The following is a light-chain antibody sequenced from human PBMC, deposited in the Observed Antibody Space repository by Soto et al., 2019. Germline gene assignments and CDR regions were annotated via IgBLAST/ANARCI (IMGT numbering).Light chain of an antibody. V-gene: IGLV8-61*01. Sequence: QTVVTQEPSFSVSPGGTVTLTCGLSSASVSTSYYPSWYQQTPGQAPRTLIYSTNTRSSGVPDRFSGSMLGNKAALTITGAQADDESDYYCVLYMGSGIWVFGGGTKLTVL. CDR3: VLYMGSGIWV. J-gene: IGLJ3*02. CDR2: STN. CDR1: SASVSTSYY.